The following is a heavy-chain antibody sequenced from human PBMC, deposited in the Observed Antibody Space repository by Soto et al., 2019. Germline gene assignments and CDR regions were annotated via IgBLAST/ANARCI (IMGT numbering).Heavy chain of an antibody. J-gene: IGHJ1*01. Sequence: QPGGSLRLSCAASGFTFSSYGMNWVRQAPGKGLEWVSYISGSGGSTYYADSVKGRFTISRDNSKNTLYLQMSSLRAEDTAVYYCAKRSPVAGTRCFQHWGQGTLVTVSS. D-gene: IGHD6-19*01. CDR2: ISGSGGST. V-gene: IGHV3-23*01. CDR1: GFTFSSYG. CDR3: AKRSPVAGTRCFQH.